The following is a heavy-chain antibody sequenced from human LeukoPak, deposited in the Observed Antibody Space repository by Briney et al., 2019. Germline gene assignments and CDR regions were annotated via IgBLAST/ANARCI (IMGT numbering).Heavy chain of an antibody. D-gene: IGHD6-13*01. CDR3: ATRPAGSTWYGVFDY. CDR2: VFNGGSN. J-gene: IGHJ4*02. CDR1: GGSINSHY. V-gene: IGHV4-59*11. Sequence: SETLSLTCSVSGGSINSHYWSWIRQSPGKGLEGMGYVFNGGSNNYNPSLKSRVPMSLDTSRDQFSLRLSSVTAADTAIYYCATRPAGSTWYGVFDYWSQGTLVTVSS.